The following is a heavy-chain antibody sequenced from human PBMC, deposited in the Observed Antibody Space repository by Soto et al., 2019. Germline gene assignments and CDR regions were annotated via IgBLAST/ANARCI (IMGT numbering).Heavy chain of an antibody. Sequence: GGSLRLSCAASGFTFGNYAMVWVCQGPGQGMELVSVIVASGGRTFYFDSSKGRLIISRDNSSSTLFLQMINLMTAANAVDYYMKDLGVLSVIFDSWGRGTLVTV. V-gene: IGHV3-23*01. J-gene: IGHJ4*02. D-gene: IGHD3-10*01. CDR3: MKDLGVLSVIFDS. CDR2: IVASGGRT. CDR1: GFTFGNYA.